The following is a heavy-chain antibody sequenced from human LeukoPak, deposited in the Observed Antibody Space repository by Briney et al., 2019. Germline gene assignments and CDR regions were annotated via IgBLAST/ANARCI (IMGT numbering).Heavy chain of an antibody. CDR1: GFTFSSYW. CDR3: AREAPGWYSSSWFDY. D-gene: IGHD6-13*01. Sequence: GGSLRLSCAASGFTFSSYWMSWVCQAPGKGLEWVANIKQDGSEKYYVDSVKGRFTISRDNAKNSLYLQMNSLRAEDTAVYYCAREAPGWYSSSWFDYWGQGPLSPSPQ. J-gene: IGHJ4*02. CDR2: IKQDGSEK. V-gene: IGHV3-7*03.